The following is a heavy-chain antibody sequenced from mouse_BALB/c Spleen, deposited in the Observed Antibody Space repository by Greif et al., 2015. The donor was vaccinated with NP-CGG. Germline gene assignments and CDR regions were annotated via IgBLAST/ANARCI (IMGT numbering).Heavy chain of an antibody. J-gene: IGHJ4*01. CDR1: GFNIKDTY. V-gene: IGHV14-3*02. CDR3: ASGDYDGVGAMDY. D-gene: IGHD2-4*01. CDR2: IDPANGNT. Sequence: VQLQQSGAELVKPGASVKLSCTASGFNIKDTYMHWVKQRPEQGLEWIGRIDPANGNTKYDPKFQGKATITADTSSNTASLQLSSLTSEDTAVYYCASGDYDGVGAMDYWGQGTSVTVSS.